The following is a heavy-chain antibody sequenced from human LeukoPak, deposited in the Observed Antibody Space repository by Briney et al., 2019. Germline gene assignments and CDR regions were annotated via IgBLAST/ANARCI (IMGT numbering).Heavy chain of an antibody. CDR2: IYYNGSP. D-gene: IGHD2-15*01. CDR3: ARVSRSGVAATNPFYYYGMDV. J-gene: IGHJ6*02. V-gene: IGHV4-59*01. Sequence: SETLSLTCTVSGASLISYYWNWIRQPPGKGLEWIGYIYYNGSPNYNPSLKSRVTMSQDTSKNQFSLKLTSVTAADTAVYYCARVSRSGVAATNPFYYYGMDVWGQGTTVTVSS. CDR1: GASLISYY.